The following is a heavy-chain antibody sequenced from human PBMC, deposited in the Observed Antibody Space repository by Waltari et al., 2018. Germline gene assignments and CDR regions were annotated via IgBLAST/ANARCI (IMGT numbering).Heavy chain of an antibody. CDR1: GFTFGDYA. Sequence: EVQLVESGGGLVQPGRSLRLSCTAAGFTFGDYAMSWFRQAPGKGLEWVGFIRSKAYGVTTEYASSVKGRFTISRDDSKSIAYLQMNSLKTEDTAVYYCTRDEDTGDYGDYWGQGTLVTVSS. CDR2: IRSKAYGVTT. D-gene: IGHD4-17*01. V-gene: IGHV3-49*03. CDR3: TRDEDTGDYGDY. J-gene: IGHJ4*02.